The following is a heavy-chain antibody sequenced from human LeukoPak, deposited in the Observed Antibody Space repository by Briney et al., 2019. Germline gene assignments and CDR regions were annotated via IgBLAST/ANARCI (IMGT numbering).Heavy chain of an antibody. J-gene: IGHJ4*02. V-gene: IGHV3-23*01. CDR3: AKVGHVDTTLGPIDY. Sequence: GGSLRLSCAASGFTFSSYTMNCVRHAPGKGLECVSDTNASGCTTKYTHSVKGRLTLSRDNSKTTLYLQMNSLRAEDTAVYYCAKVGHVDTTLGPIDYWGQGTLVTVSS. D-gene: IGHD5-18*01. CDR2: TNASGCTT. CDR1: GFTFSSYT.